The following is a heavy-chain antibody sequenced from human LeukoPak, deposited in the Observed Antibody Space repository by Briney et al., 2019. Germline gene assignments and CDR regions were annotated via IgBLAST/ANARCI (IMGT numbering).Heavy chain of an antibody. J-gene: IGHJ4*02. V-gene: IGHV3-48*03. Sequence: GGSLSLSCAAPGFTSRYYVITWVRQAPGKGLEWVSYISSSGSTIWYADSVKGRFTISRDNAKNSLYLQMNSLRAGDSAVYYWARDIAIMPGRDSYGYDYWGRGTLVTVSS. D-gene: IGHD5-18*01. CDR3: ARDIAIMPGRDSYGYDY. CDR1: GFTSRYYV. CDR2: ISSSGSTI.